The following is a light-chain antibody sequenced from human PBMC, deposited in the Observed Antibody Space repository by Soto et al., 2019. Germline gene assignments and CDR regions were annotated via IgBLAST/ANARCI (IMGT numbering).Light chain of an antibody. V-gene: IGLV1-44*01. CDR1: TSNIGENS. Sequence: SVLTQPPSVSGTPGQGVTISCSGSTSNIGENSVGWFQQLPGTAPKVVIYVTNKRPSGVPDRFSGSKSGTSAYLAISGLQSEDEADYYCAAWDGSLNSHVFGTGTKVTVL. J-gene: IGLJ1*01. CDR2: VTN. CDR3: AAWDGSLNSHV.